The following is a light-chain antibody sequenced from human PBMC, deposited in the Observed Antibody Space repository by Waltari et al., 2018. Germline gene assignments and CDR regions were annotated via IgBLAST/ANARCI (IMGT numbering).Light chain of an antibody. Sequence: DVVMTQSPLSLPVTLGQPASISCRSSQSLVHSDGNTYLKWFHQRPGQSPRSLIYKVFTRESGVPDRFSGSGSGTNFTLKISRVEAEDVGGYFCTQGTYGLTFGGGTKVEIK. CDR1: QSLVHSDGNTY. V-gene: IGKV2-30*02. CDR3: TQGTYGLT. CDR2: KVF. J-gene: IGKJ4*01.